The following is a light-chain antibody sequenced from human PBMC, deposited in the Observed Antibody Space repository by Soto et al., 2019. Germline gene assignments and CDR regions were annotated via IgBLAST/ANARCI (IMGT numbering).Light chain of an antibody. CDR2: GAS. V-gene: IGKV3-15*01. CDR3: QQYFNWPPLT. CDR1: QSVNSN. J-gene: IGKJ4*01. Sequence: EIVMTQSPVTLSVSPGERATLSCSASQSVNSNLAWYQQKPGQAPRLLIYGASSRATGIPARFSGSGSGTEFTLTISSLQSEDFAVYYCQQYFNWPPLTFGGGTKVEIK.